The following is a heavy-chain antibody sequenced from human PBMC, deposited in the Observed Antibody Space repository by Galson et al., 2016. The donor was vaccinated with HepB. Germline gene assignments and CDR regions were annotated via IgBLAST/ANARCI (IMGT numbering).Heavy chain of an antibody. CDR1: GGSISSSNW. D-gene: IGHD3-16*01. J-gene: IGHJ3*02. CDR2: IYPSGRT. Sequence: SETLSLTCAVSGGSISSSNWWSWVRQPPGKGLEWIGEIYPSGRTNYNPSLKSRVTISLDKSKNQFSLKLSSVAAADTAVYYCARAWGGFDIWGQGTMVTVSS. V-gene: IGHV4-4*02. CDR3: ARAWGGFDI.